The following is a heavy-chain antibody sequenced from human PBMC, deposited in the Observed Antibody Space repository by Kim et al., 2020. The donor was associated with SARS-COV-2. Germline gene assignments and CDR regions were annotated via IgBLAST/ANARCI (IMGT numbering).Heavy chain of an antibody. J-gene: IGHJ4*02. Sequence: GGSLRLSCAASGFTVSSNYMSWVRQAPGKGLEWVSVIYSGGSTYYADSVKGRFTISRDNSKNTLYLQMNSLRAEDTAVYYCAREFRSSSSGFDYWGQGTLVTVSS. CDR1: GFTVSSNY. CDR3: AREFRSSSSGFDY. CDR2: IYSGGST. V-gene: IGHV3-66*01. D-gene: IGHD6-6*01.